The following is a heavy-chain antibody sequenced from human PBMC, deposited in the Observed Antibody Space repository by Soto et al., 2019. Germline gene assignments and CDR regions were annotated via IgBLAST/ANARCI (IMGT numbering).Heavy chain of an antibody. CDR2: ISSSSSTI. CDR1: GVTFSSYS. Sequence: EVQLVESGGGLVQPGWALRLSCAASGVTFSSYSMNWVRQAPGKGPEWVSYISSSSSTIYYADSVKGRFTISRDNAKNSLYLQMNSLRDEDTAVYYCARDAAPYYDLLTGYYYYYYGMDVWGQGTTVTVSS. D-gene: IGHD3-9*01. CDR3: ARDAAPYYDLLTGYYYYYYGMDV. V-gene: IGHV3-48*02. J-gene: IGHJ6*02.